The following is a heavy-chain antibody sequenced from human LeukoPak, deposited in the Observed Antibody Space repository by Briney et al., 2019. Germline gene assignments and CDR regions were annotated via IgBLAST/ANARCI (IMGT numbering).Heavy chain of an antibody. V-gene: IGHV1-69*13. J-gene: IGHJ6*03. CDR1: GGTFSSYA. Sequence: SVKVSCKASGGTFSSYAISWVRQPPGQGLEWMGGIIPIFGTANYAQKFQGRVTITADESTSTAYMELSSLRSEDTAVYYCAREVGGPAAIPRDYYYYYMDVWGKGTTVTVSS. CDR3: AREVGGPAAIPRDYYYYYMDV. D-gene: IGHD2-2*02. CDR2: IIPIFGTA.